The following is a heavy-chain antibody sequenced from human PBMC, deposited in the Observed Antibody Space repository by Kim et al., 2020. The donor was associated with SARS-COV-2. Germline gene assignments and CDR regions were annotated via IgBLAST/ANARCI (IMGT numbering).Heavy chain of an antibody. J-gene: IGHJ5*02. CDR1: GDSIDYYY. V-gene: IGHV4-4*07. CDR2: FSSSGGS. Sequence: SETLSLTCSVSGDSIDYYYWSWVRQSPGKGLEWIGQFSSSGGSNYNPSLRSRVTMSVDTSKNHFSLKLKSVTSADTAVYYCARSGGRYNWFDPWGQGYLVTVSS. CDR3: ARSGGRYNWFDP. D-gene: IGHD2-15*01.